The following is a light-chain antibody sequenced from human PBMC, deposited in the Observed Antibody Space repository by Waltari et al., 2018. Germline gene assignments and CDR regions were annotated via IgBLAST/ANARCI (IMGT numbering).Light chain of an antibody. J-gene: IGKJ1*01. CDR1: QSVSSN. CDR2: GAS. V-gene: IGKV3-15*01. Sequence: EIVMTQSPATLSVSPGERATLSCLASQSVSSNLALYQQKPGQAPRLHIYGASTRATGIPARFSGSGSGTEFTLTISSLQSEDFAVYYCQQYNNWPPRRTFGQGTKVEIK. CDR3: QQYNNWPPRRT.